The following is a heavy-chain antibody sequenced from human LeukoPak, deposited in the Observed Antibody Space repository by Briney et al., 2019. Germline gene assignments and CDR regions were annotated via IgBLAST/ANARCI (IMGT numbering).Heavy chain of an antibody. CDR3: ARDRRSYYGMDV. CDR1: GFTFSNYW. J-gene: IGHJ6*02. CDR2: IKQDGSEK. Sequence: GGSLRLSCAASGSTSGFTFSNYWMTWVRQAPGKGLEWVATIKQDGSEKYYVDSVKGRFTISRDNSYKSLYLQLNSLRAEDTAVYYCARDRRSYYGMDVWGQGTTVTVSS. V-gene: IGHV3-7*05.